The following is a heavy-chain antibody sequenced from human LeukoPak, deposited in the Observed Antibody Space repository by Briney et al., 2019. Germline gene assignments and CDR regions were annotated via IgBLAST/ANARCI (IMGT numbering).Heavy chain of an antibody. Sequence: PGGSLRLSCAASGFTVSSNYMSWVRQAPGKGLEWVSSISSSSSYIYYADSVKGRFTISRDNAKNSLYLQMNSLRAEDTAVYYCARLGGDYDILTGAFDYWGQGTLVTVSS. CDR1: GFTVSSNY. CDR2: ISSSSSYI. J-gene: IGHJ4*02. V-gene: IGHV3-21*01. D-gene: IGHD3-9*01. CDR3: ARLGGDYDILTGAFDY.